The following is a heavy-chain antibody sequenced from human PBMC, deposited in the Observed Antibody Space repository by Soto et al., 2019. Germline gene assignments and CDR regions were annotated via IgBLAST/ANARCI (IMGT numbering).Heavy chain of an antibody. CDR2: IYYSGST. D-gene: IGHD3-3*01. Sequence: SETLSLTCTVSGGSISSYYWSWIRQPPGKGLEWIGYIYYSGSTNYNPSLKSRVTISVDTSKNQFSLKLSSVTAADTAVYYCAWGYYDFPTSWFAPWGQGTLVTVSS. CDR1: GGSISSYY. J-gene: IGHJ5*02. V-gene: IGHV4-59*01. CDR3: AWGYYDFPTSWFAP.